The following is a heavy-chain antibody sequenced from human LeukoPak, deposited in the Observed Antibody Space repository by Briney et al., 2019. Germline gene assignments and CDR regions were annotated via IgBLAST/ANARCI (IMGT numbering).Heavy chain of an antibody. Sequence: GGSLRLSCAASGFTFSSYSMNWVRQAPGKGLEWVSSISSSSSYIYYADSVKGRFTISRDNAKNSLYLQMNSLRAEDTAVYYCARGAHKRDDYGGFFDYWGQGTLVTVSS. CDR2: ISSSSSYI. CDR1: GFTFSSYS. CDR3: ARGAHKRDDYGGFFDY. D-gene: IGHD4-23*01. J-gene: IGHJ4*02. V-gene: IGHV3-21*01.